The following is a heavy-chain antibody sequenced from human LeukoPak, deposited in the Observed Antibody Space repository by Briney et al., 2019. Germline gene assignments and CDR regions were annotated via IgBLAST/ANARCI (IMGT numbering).Heavy chain of an antibody. J-gene: IGHJ4*02. CDR2: IHSSGDT. V-gene: IGHV4-59*01. D-gene: IGHD4-17*01. Sequence: SETLSLTCSVSGGSISRSYWSWIRQSPRKGLEWIGYIHSSGDTMSNPSLESRVTMLVDTSKKEFSLRLISVTAADTAVYYCARINDYGDQDFDSWGPGILVTVSS. CDR1: GGSISRSY. CDR3: ARINDYGDQDFDS.